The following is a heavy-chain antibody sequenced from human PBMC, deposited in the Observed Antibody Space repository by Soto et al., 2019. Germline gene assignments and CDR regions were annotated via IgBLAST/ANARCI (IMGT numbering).Heavy chain of an antibody. V-gene: IGHV4-4*07. CDR3: ARDDDKDGGNNLSAP. CDR2: MYTKERT. Sequence: LEPLSLRCTVVGGSIANYDWSCIRKPAVKGLEWIGRMYTKERTNYNLSFKSRVTMSVDTSKNQFSLKLNAVTAADTAVYYCARDDDKDGGNNLSAPWGQGTLDTGSS. CDR1: GGSIANYD. J-gene: IGHJ5*02.